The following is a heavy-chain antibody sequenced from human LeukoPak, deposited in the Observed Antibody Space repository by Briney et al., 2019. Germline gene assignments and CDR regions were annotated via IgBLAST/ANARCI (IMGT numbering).Heavy chain of an antibody. Sequence: ASVKVSCKASGYTFTSYDINWVRQATGQGLEWMGWMNPNSGNTGYAQKFQGRVTITRDTSISTAYMELSSLRSEDTAVYYCARGLRYYGSGSYSYWGQGTLVTVSS. CDR1: GYTFTSYD. CDR3: ARGLRYYGSGSYSY. CDR2: MNPNSGNT. V-gene: IGHV1-8*03. D-gene: IGHD3-10*01. J-gene: IGHJ4*02.